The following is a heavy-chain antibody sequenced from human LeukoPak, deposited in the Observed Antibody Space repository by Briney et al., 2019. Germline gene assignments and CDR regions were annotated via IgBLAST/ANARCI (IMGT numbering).Heavy chain of an antibody. V-gene: IGHV4-59*02. J-gene: IGHJ4*02. CDR2: IYNSGSP. CDR3: AKGWVYFDY. Sequence: SATLSLTCIVSGGSVSSSSWSWIRQPPGEGLEWIGYIYNSGSPTYNPSLKSRVTISVDMSKNELSLRLTSVTAADTAVYYCAKGWVYFDYWGQGTLVTVSS. D-gene: IGHD1-26*01. CDR1: GGSVSSSS.